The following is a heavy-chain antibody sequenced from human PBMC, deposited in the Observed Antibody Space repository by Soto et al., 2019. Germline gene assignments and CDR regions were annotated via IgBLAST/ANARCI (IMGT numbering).Heavy chain of an antibody. V-gene: IGHV5-51*01. Sequence: GESLKISCKTSGYSFISYWVAWVRQKPGKGLEWMGTFYPGDSTSTYSPSFQAQVTISVDKSISTAYLHLSSLKASDTTMYYCARIIGYCRNNDCSWTFDIWGQGTTVTVSS. CDR2: FYPGDSTS. CDR3: ARIIGYCRNNDCSWTFDI. J-gene: IGHJ3*02. D-gene: IGHD2-2*03. CDR1: GYSFISYW.